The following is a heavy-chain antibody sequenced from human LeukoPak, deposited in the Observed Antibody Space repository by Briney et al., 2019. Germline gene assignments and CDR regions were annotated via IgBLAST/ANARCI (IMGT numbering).Heavy chain of an antibody. CDR1: GFTFSSYS. CDR2: ISSSSSYI. CDR3: ARALRRYWFDP. Sequence: GGSLRLSCEASGFTFSSYSMNWVRQAPGKGLEWVSSISSSSSYIYYADSVKGRFTISRDNAKNSLYLQMNSLRAEDTAVYYCARALRRYWFDPWGQGTLVTVSS. V-gene: IGHV3-21*01. J-gene: IGHJ5*02.